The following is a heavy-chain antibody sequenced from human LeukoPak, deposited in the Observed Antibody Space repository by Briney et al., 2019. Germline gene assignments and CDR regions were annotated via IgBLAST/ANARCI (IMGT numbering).Heavy chain of an antibody. Sequence: SKTLSLTCAVSGGSVSSSNWWSWVRQPPGKGLEWIGEISYSGSTNYNPSLKSRVTVSVDKSKNQLSLELSSVTAADTAVYYCARGGSWYLSFWGQGTLVTVSS. V-gene: IGHV4-4*02. J-gene: IGHJ4*02. CDR3: ARGGSWYLSF. CDR2: ISYSGST. CDR1: GGSVSSSNW. D-gene: IGHD6-13*01.